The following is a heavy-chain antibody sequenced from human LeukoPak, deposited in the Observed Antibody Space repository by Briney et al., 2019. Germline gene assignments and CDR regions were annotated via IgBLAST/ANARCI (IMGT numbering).Heavy chain of an antibody. Sequence: GGSLRLSCATSGFSFSSYAMTWVRQAPGKGLDWVSSISYSGSSTHYADSVMGRFTISRDNSKNTLYLQMNSLRAEDTAVYYCAKPYSSGWYPTPFDYWGQGTLVTVSS. V-gene: IGHV3-23*01. CDR1: GFSFSSYA. J-gene: IGHJ4*02. CDR3: AKPYSSGWYPTPFDY. CDR2: ISYSGSST. D-gene: IGHD6-19*01.